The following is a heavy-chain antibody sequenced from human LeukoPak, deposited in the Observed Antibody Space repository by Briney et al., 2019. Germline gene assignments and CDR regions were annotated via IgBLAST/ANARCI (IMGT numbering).Heavy chain of an antibody. CDR2: ISSDGINK. J-gene: IGHJ4*02. D-gene: IGHD3-22*01. Sequence: GRSLRLSCVASGFTFTNYVIHWVRQAPGKGLEWVAVISSDGINKYYADSVKGRFTISRDNSKNTLYLQMNSLRAEDTAVYYCARVSDGSGFGDYWAQGTLVTVSS. CDR1: GFTFTNYV. V-gene: IGHV3-30-3*01. CDR3: ARVSDGSGFGDY.